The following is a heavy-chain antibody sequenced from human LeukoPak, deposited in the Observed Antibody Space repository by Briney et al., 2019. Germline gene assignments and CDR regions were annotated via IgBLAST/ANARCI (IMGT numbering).Heavy chain of an antibody. CDR1: GGSFSGYY. Sequence: SETLSLTCAVYGGSFSGYYWSWIRQPPGKGLEWIGEINHSGSTNYNPSLKSRVTISVDTSKNQFSLKLSSVTAADTAVYYCARSCPVGSNPLHWGQGTLVTVSS. CDR2: INHSGST. J-gene: IGHJ4*02. V-gene: IGHV4-34*01. CDR3: ARSCPVGSNPLH. D-gene: IGHD3-10*01.